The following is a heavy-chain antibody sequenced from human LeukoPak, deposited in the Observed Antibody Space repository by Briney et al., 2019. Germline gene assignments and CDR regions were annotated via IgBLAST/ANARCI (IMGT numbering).Heavy chain of an antibody. D-gene: IGHD1-26*01. CDR3: ARVSPSVGATYYDY. CDR1: GVSISSNLW. J-gene: IGHJ4*02. V-gene: IGHV4-4*02. CDR2: IHHSGSI. Sequence: SETLSLTCAVSGVSISSNLWWTWVRQPPGKGLEWIAEIHHSGSINYNPSLKSRVTISVDKAKNQFSLNLNSVTAADTAVYYCARVSPSVGATYYDYWGQGTLVTVSS.